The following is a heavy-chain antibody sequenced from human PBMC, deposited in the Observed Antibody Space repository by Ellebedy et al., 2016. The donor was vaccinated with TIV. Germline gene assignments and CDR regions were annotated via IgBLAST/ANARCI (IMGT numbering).Heavy chain of an antibody. Sequence: PGGSLRLSCAASGFSFRSYWMSWVRQAPGKGLEWVANIRGDSEKYYVDSVKGRFIISRDNSKNTLYLQMHSLRVEDTAVYYCARRGSYGDYAVQINNWFGSWGQGTLVTASS. CDR2: IRGDSEK. V-gene: IGHV3-7*01. D-gene: IGHD4-17*01. CDR1: GFSFRSYW. CDR3: ARRGSYGDYAVQINNWFGS. J-gene: IGHJ5*01.